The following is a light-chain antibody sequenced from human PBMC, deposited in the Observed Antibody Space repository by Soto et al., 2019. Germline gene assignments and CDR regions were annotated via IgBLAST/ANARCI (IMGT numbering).Light chain of an antibody. CDR1: QSVDSN. CDR3: QQYKHWPFT. V-gene: IGKV3-15*01. Sequence: EVLMTQSPATLSVSPGERAALSCRASQSVDSNLAWYQHKPGQAPRLLIYGASSRATDIPPRFSGSGSETEFTLTISNLQSEDFAVYYCQQYKHWPFTFAPGTKVDI. J-gene: IGKJ3*01. CDR2: GAS.